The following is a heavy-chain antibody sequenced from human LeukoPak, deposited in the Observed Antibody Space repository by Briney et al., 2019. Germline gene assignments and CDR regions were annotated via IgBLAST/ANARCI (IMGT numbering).Heavy chain of an antibody. Sequence: GETLKITCTGSGYTFTSYCICWVCLMPGKGLELMWIIYIGDSDTIYNPSFLGHVTILSDKSIRTSYLQWSSLKASDTAMYYCARIMSLLGGDSDFDYWGQGKLVTVSS. V-gene: IGHV5-51*01. CDR3: ARIMSLLGGDSDFDY. CDR1: GYTFTSYC. CDR2: IYIGDSDT. J-gene: IGHJ4*02. D-gene: IGHD2-21*02.